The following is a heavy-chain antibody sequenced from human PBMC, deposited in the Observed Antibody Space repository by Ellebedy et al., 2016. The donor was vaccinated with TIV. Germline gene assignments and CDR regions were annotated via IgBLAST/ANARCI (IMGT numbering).Heavy chain of an antibody. D-gene: IGHD6-19*01. CDR3: ARHEGRSSGWWGSEDY. CDR2: IYYTGTT. V-gene: IGHV4-30-4*01. Sequence: SETLSLXXTVSGGSIMSGGYYWSWIRQHLGKGLEWIGYIYYTGTTYYNPSLKSRVTISVDTSKNQFSLKLSSVTAADTAVYYCARHEGRSSGWWGSEDYWGQGTLVTVSS. J-gene: IGHJ4*02. CDR1: GGSIMSGGYY.